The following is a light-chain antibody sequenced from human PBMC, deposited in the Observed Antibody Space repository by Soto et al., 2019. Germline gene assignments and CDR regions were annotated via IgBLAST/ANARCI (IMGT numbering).Light chain of an antibody. CDR3: AAWDHSLNGGV. J-gene: IGLJ3*02. Sequence: QSALTQPPSASGTPGQRVTISCSGSRSNIGSNTVNWYQQLPGTAPKLLIYSNNQRPSGVPDRFSGSKSGTSASLAISGLRSEDEADYYCAAWDHSLNGGVFGGGTKLTVL. CDR1: RSNIGSNT. CDR2: SNN. V-gene: IGLV1-44*01.